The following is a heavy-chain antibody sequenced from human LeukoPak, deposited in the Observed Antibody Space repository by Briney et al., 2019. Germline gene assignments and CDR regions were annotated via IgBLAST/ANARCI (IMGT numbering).Heavy chain of an antibody. CDR1: GFTFDDYA. D-gene: IGHD3-3*01. CDR3: AKDEAYDFWSGPQSY. CDR2: ISWNSGSI. V-gene: IGHV3-9*01. Sequence: GGSLRLSCAASGFTFDDYAMHWVRQAPGKGLEWVSSISWNSGSIGYADSVKGRFTISRDNAKNSLYLQMNGLRAEDTALYYCAKDEAYDFWSGPQSYWGQGTLVTVSS. J-gene: IGHJ4*02.